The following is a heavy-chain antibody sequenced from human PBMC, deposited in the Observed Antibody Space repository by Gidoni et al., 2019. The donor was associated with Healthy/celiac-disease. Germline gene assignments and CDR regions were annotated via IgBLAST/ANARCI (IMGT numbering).Heavy chain of an antibody. J-gene: IGHJ2*01. CDR3: ARARGGSYYSWYFDL. CDR1: GFTFSSYD. Sequence: VPLVESGGGLVQPGGSLRLSCAASGFTFSSYDMHWVRQATGKGLEWVSAIGTAGDTYYPGSVKGRFTISRENAKNSLYLQMNSLRAGDTAVYYCARARGGSYYSWYFDLWGRGTLVTVSS. V-gene: IGHV3-13*01. CDR2: IGTAGDT. D-gene: IGHD1-26*01.